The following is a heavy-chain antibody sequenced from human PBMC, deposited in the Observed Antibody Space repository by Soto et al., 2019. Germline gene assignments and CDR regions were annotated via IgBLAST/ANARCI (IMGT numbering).Heavy chain of an antibody. V-gene: IGHV1-18*01. CDR2: ISPYNGNT. Sequence: ASVKVSWKASGYIFTNYGVGWVRQAPGQGLEWMGWISPYNGNTNSAQNLQGRLTLTTDTSTSTAFMELRSLRSDDTAVYFCARGDCTNGVCYLKHYYGVDVWGQGTTVTVSS. J-gene: IGHJ6*02. D-gene: IGHD2-8*01. CDR1: GYIFTNYG. CDR3: ARGDCTNGVCYLKHYYGVDV.